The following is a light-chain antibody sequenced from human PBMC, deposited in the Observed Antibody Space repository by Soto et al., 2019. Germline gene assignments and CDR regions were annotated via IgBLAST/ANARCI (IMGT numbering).Light chain of an antibody. CDR2: WAS. CDR3: HQYYTTPWT. V-gene: IGKV4-1*01. Sequence: DIVMTQSPDSLAVSLGERVTINCKSSQTVLYSSSNKNYLAWYQHKPGQPPKLLIYWASTRESGVPDRFSGSGSGTDFTLTISRLQAEDVAVYYCHQYYTTPWTFGQGTKVEIK. J-gene: IGKJ1*01. CDR1: QTVLYSSSNKNY.